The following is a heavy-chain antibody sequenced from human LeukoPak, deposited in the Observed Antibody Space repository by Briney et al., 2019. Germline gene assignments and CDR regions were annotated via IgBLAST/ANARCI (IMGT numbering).Heavy chain of an antibody. Sequence: PSETLSLTCTVFGGSISSSSYHWGWVRQPPGKGLEWIGSIYYSETTYYSPSLRSRGTMSVDTSKNQFSLKLSSVTGADTAVYSCARQVYFYDRNNYGLYYFDYWGQGILVTVSS. J-gene: IGHJ4*02. CDR1: GGSISSSSYH. CDR2: IYYSETT. V-gene: IGHV4-39*01. D-gene: IGHD3-22*01. CDR3: ARQVYFYDRNNYGLYYFDY.